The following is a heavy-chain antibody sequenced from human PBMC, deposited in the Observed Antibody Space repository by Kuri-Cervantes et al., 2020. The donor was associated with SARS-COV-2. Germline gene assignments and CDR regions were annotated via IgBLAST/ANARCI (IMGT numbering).Heavy chain of an antibody. CDR3: ARDGGQYSYGYMGAFDI. J-gene: IGHJ3*02. Sequence: GGSLRLCCAASGFTFDDYGMSWVRQAPGKGLEWVSGINWSGGSTGYADSVKGRFTISRDNAKNSLYLQMNSLRAEDTALYYCARDGGQYSYGYMGAFDIWGQGTMVTVSS. CDR2: INWSGGST. D-gene: IGHD5-18*01. V-gene: IGHV3-20*04. CDR1: GFTFDDYG.